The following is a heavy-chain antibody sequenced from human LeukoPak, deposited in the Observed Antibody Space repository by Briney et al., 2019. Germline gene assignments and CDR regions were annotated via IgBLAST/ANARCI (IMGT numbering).Heavy chain of an antibody. Sequence: GGSLRLSCAASGFTFDDYGMSWVRQGPGKGLERVGGINWKGDTTEYADSVEGRFSISRDNAKKFLFLEMNNLSAEDTALYYYVRGSRSSVFDAFDIWGQGTRVTVSS. CDR3: VRGSRSSVFDAFDI. CDR1: GFTFDDYG. D-gene: IGHD5/OR15-5a*01. J-gene: IGHJ3*02. CDR2: INWKGDTT. V-gene: IGHV3-20*04.